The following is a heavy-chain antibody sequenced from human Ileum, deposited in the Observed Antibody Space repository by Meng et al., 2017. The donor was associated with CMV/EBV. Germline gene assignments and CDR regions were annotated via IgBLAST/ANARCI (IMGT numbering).Heavy chain of an antibody. V-gene: IGHV6-1*01. CDR1: GDSVCSNSAA. CDR3: ARAVEGGRLFDC. D-gene: IGHD3-16*01. J-gene: IGHJ4*02. Sequence: ISGDSVCSNSAAWKWIRQSPSRGLEWLGRTYYRSKWSNDYGLSVKSRITINPDTSKNQFSLQLNSVTPEDTAVYYCARAVEGGRLFDCWGQGTLVTVSS. CDR2: TYYRSKWSN.